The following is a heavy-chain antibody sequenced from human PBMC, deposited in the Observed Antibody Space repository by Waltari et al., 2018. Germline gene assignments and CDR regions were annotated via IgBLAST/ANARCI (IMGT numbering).Heavy chain of an antibody. V-gene: IGHV1-2*04. D-gene: IGHD6-13*01. J-gene: IGHJ6*02. CDR2: INPNSGGT. CDR1: GYPFTGYY. CDR3: ARVGIAAAGGYYYGMDV. Sequence: QVQLVQSGAEVKKPGASVKVSCKASGYPFTGYYMPWVLTAPGQGLEWMGWINPNSGGTNYAQKFQGWVTMTRDTSISTAYMELSRLRSDDTAVYYCARVGIAAAGGYYYGMDVWGQGTTVTVSS.